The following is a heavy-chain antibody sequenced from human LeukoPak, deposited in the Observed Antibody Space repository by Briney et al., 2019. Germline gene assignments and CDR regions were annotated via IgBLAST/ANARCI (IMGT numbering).Heavy chain of an antibody. V-gene: IGHV4-59*01. CDR1: GGSISTYY. CDR3: ARDGGYHNYMDV. Sequence: SETLSLTCTVSGGSISTYYWSWIRQPPGKGLEWIGYIYYSGSTNYNPSLKSRVTISVDTSKNQFSLKLNSVTAADTAVYYCARDGGYHNYMDVWGKGTTVTVSS. CDR2: IYYSGST. J-gene: IGHJ6*03.